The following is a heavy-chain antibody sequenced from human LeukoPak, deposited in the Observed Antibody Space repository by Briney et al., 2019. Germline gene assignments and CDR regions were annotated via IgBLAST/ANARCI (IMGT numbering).Heavy chain of an antibody. CDR2: IYTSGST. CDR1: GGSISGYY. D-gene: IGHD1-26*01. Sequence: SETLSLTCIVSGGSISGYYWSWIRQPAGKGLEWIGRIYTSGSTNYNPSLKSRVTMSVDTSKNQFSLKLSSVTAADTAVYYCARGHGKIDYYYYMDVWGKGTTVTVSS. J-gene: IGHJ6*03. CDR3: ARGHGKIDYYYYMDV. V-gene: IGHV4-4*07.